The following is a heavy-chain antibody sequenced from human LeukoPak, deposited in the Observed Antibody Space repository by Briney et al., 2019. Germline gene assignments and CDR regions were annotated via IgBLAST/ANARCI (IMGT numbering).Heavy chain of an antibody. CDR2: ISGSGSTI. Sequence: GGSLRLSCAASEFTFSDYYMYWIRQAPGKGLEWVSYISGSGSTIYYADSVRGRFTISRDNAKNSLYLQMSSLRSEDTAVYYCARAAWDAAYYDFWSGYPPGPYGMDVWGQGTTVTVSS. V-gene: IGHV3-11*01. CDR1: EFTFSDYY. J-gene: IGHJ6*02. D-gene: IGHD3-3*01. CDR3: ARAAWDAAYYDFWSGYPPGPYGMDV.